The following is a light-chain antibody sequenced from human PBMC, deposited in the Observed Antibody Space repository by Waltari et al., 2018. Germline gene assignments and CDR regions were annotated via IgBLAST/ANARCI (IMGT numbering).Light chain of an antibody. CDR3: QQYDGSVVT. J-gene: IGKJ4*01. CDR2: GAS. CDR1: QIITGSW. V-gene: IGKV3-20*01. Sequence: EIVLTLSPGTLSLSPGQRVILSCRASQIITGSWLIRYRQKPGQAPRLLIYGASTRAPGIPDRFSGGGSGADFTLTISRLEPEDSAVYYCQQYDGSVVTFGGGTKVEIK.